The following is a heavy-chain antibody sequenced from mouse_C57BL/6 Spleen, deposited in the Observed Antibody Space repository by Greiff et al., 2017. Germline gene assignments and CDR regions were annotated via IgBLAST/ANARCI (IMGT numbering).Heavy chain of an antibody. CDR2: INPGSGGT. CDR1: GYSFTNYL. V-gene: IGHV1-54*01. CDR3: ARPPIYYDYDEGENYYAMDY. J-gene: IGHJ4*01. Sequence: VQLQQSGAELVRPGTSVKVSCKASGYSFTNYLIEWVKQRPGQGLEWIGVINPGSGGTNYNEKFKGKATLTADKSSSTAYMQLSSLTSEDSAVYFCARPPIYYDYDEGENYYAMDYWGQGTSVTVSS. D-gene: IGHD2-4*01.